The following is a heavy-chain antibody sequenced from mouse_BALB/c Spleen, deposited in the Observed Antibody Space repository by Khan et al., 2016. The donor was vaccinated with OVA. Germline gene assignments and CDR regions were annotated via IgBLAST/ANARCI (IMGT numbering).Heavy chain of an antibody. Sequence: EVKLLESGPGLVKPSQSLSLTCTVTGYSITSDYAWNWIRQFPGNKLEWMGSISYSGSTSYIPSLKSRISITRDTSKNQFFLQLNSVTTEDTAIYYWARWFTYWGQGTLVTVSA. CDR2: ISYSGST. V-gene: IGHV3-2*02. CDR3: ARWFTY. CDR1: GYSITSDYA. J-gene: IGHJ3*01.